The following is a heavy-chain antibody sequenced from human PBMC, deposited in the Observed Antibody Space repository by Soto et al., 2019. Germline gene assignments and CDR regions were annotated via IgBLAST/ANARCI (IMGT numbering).Heavy chain of an antibody. J-gene: IGHJ6*02. Sequence: QVQLVESGGGVVQPGTSLGLSCAASRLTFSAHDMHWVRQAPGKGLEWVALIWSDGSRGFYADSVKGRFTISRDNFKNTLYLQMNSLGAEDTAVYYCAGEPKGGAYDMDVWGQGTTVTVSS. V-gene: IGHV3-33*01. CDR1: RLTFSAHD. D-gene: IGHD3-16*01. CDR3: AGEPKGGAYDMDV. CDR2: IWSDGSRG.